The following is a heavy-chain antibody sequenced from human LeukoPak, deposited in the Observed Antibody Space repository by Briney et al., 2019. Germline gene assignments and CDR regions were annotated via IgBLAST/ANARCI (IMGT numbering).Heavy chain of an antibody. CDR1: GYSISSGYY. CDR3: ARGNGDY. D-gene: IGHD1-1*01. J-gene: IGHJ4*02. V-gene: IGHV4-38-2*01. Sequence: LETLSLTCAVSGYSISSGYYWGWIRQPPGKGLEWIGSIYHSGSTYYNPSLKSRVTISVDTSKNQFSLKLSSVTAADTAMYYCARGNGDYWGQGTLVTVSS. CDR2: IYHSGST.